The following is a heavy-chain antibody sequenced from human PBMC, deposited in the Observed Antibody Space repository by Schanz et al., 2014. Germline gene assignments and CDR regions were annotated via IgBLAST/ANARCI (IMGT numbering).Heavy chain of an antibody. CDR2: ITAYNGDT. D-gene: IGHD5-18*01. V-gene: IGHV1-18*01. Sequence: QVQLVQSGAEVKKPGASVRVSCKVSGYAFTTYGISWVRQAPGQGLEWMGWITAYNGDTNYALKLQGRVTMTTDTSTGTAYMELRSLRSDDTALYYCTRGGYSCALSAFDIWGQGTMVTVSS. J-gene: IGHJ3*02. CDR1: GYAFTTYG. CDR3: TRGGYSCALSAFDI.